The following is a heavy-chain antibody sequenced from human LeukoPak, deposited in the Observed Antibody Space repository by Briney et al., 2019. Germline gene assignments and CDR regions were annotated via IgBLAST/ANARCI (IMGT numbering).Heavy chain of an antibody. CDR3: ARLKYYDSTGYSPGYYMDV. CDR1: GGSIIIYY. Sequence: SETLSLTCSVAGGSIIIYYWSCIRQSAGTGLEWVGRIYITGNTTYNTSLQSRLSLSVDRSKNPFSLRLRSVSAADTAVYYCARLKYYDSTGYSPGYYMDVWGKGITVTVSS. V-gene: IGHV4-4*07. CDR2: IYITGNT. D-gene: IGHD3-22*01. J-gene: IGHJ6*03.